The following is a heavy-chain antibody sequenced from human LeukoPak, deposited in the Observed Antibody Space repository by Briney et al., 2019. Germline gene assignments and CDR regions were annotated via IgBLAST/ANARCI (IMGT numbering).Heavy chain of an antibody. J-gene: IGHJ6*03. V-gene: IGHV4-4*07. CDR1: GGSISSYY. D-gene: IGHD3-22*01. CDR3: ARGLYYYDSSGYFIVPYYYYMDV. CDR2: IYTSGST. Sequence: SETLSLTCTVSGGSISSYYWSWIRQPAGKGLEWIGRIYTSGSTNYNPSLKSRVTMSVDTSKNQFSLKLSSVTAADTAVYYCARGLYYYDSSGYFIVPYYYYMDVWGKGTTVTVSS.